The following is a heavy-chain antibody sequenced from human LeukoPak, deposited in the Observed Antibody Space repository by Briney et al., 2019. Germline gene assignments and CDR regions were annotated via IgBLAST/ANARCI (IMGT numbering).Heavy chain of an antibody. J-gene: IGHJ6*02. Sequence: SETLSLTCTVSGGSISSCYWSWIRQPPGKGLEWIGYIYYSGSTNYNPSLKSRVTISVDTSKNQFSLKLSSVTAADTAVYYCARVDEGGYYYYGMDVWGQGTTVTVSS. CDR2: IYYSGST. D-gene: IGHD3-16*01. CDR1: GGSISSCY. V-gene: IGHV4-59*01. CDR3: ARVDEGGYYYYGMDV.